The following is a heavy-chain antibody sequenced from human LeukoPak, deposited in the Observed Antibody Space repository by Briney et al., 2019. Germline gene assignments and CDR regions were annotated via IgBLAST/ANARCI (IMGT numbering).Heavy chain of an antibody. D-gene: IGHD5-24*01. CDR2: ISAYNGNT. Sequence: ASVKVSCKASGYTFTGYGISWVRQAPGQGLEWMGWISAYNGNTNYAQKLQGRVTMTTDTSTSTAYMELRSLRSDDTAVYYCARTLRGPYYFDYWGQGTLVTVSS. CDR1: GYTFTGYG. V-gene: IGHV1-18*01. CDR3: ARTLRGPYYFDY. J-gene: IGHJ4*02.